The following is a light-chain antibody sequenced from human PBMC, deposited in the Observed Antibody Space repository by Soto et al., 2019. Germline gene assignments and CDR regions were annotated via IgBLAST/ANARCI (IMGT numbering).Light chain of an antibody. CDR3: QQRSTRPFLT. CDR1: QTVSRY. J-gene: IGKJ4*01. CDR2: YAS. V-gene: IGKV3-11*01. Sequence: VLTQSPATLSLSPGERATLSCRASQTVSRYLAWYQQKPGQAPRLLIYYASNRAAGVPARFSGSGSGTDYTLTISSLEPEDFAVYYCQQRSTRPFLTFAGGTKVEI.